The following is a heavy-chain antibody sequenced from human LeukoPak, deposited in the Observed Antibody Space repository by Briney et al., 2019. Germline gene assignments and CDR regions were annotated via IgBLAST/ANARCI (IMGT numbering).Heavy chain of an antibody. V-gene: IGHV3-7*01. J-gene: IGHJ4*02. Sequence: GGSLRLSCAASGFTFSSYWMSWVRQAPGKGLEWVANIKQDGSEKNYVDSVKGRFTISRDNAKNSLELQMNSLRDEDTAVYYCERAGGYASSWAYWGQGTLVTVSS. CDR3: ERAGGYASSWAY. D-gene: IGHD5-12*01. CDR2: IKQDGSEK. CDR1: GFTFSSYW.